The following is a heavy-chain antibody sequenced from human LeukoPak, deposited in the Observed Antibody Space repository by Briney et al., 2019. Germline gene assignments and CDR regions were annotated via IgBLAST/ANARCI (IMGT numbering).Heavy chain of an antibody. J-gene: IGHJ4*02. CDR1: GFTFSSYG. CDR3: AKGQVIMVRVYYFDY. V-gene: IGHV3-30*02. CDR2: IQYDGSNK. Sequence: GGSLRLSCVVSGFTFSSYGMHWVRQAPGKGLEWVAFIQYDGSNKYYADSVKGRFTISRDNSKNTLYLQMNSLRAEDTAVYYCAKGQVIMVRVYYFDYWGQGTLVTVSS. D-gene: IGHD3-10*01.